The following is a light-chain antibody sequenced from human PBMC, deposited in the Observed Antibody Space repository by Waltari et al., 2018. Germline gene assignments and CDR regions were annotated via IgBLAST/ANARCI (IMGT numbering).Light chain of an antibody. Sequence: EIVLTQSPGALSLSPGERATLSCRASQIVRSNYLAWYQQTPGQAPRLLIYGASSRATGIPDRFSGSGSGPDFTLTISRLEPEDFAVYYCQQYGSSFSFGRGTKLEIK. V-gene: IGKV3-20*01. CDR1: QIVRSNY. J-gene: IGKJ2*01. CDR2: GAS. CDR3: QQYGSSFS.